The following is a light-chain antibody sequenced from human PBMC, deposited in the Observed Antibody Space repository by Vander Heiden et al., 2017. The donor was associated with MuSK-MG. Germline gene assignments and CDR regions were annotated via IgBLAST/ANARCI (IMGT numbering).Light chain of an antibody. CDR1: SPTIGSNT. V-gene: IGLV1-44*01. CDR2: NNT. CDR3: SAWDNSLTAYV. Sequence: QSVLTQPPSASGTPGQRVTISCSGSSPTIGSNTVNWHQLLPGTAPRLLIHNNTQRPSGIPDRFSGSKSGTSASLAISGLQSEDEATYFCSAWDNSLTAYVFAPGTEVAV. J-gene: IGLJ1*01.